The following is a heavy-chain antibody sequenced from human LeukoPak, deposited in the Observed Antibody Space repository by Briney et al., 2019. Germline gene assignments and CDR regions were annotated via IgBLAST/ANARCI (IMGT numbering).Heavy chain of an antibody. Sequence: GASVKVSCKASGYTFTSYDINWVRQATGQGLEWMGWMNPNSGNTGYAQKFQGRVTMTRNTSISTAYMELSSLRSEDTAVYYCARVGSAIAGTDFGYWGQGTLVTVSS. J-gene: IGHJ4*02. CDR1: GYTFTSYD. D-gene: IGHD6-13*01. V-gene: IGHV1-8*01. CDR2: MNPNSGNT. CDR3: ARVGSAIAGTDFGY.